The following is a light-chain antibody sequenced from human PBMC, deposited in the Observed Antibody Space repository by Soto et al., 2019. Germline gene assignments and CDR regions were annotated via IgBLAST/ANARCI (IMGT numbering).Light chain of an antibody. Sequence: SYELTQPPSVSVAPGQTARITWGGNNIGTYSVHWYQQKPGQAPVLVVYDGSDRPSGIPERFSGSNSGNTATLTIGRVEAEDEAVYYCQVWDNNGGHNDVFGAGTKVTVL. CDR1: NIGTYS. CDR2: DGS. J-gene: IGLJ1*01. CDR3: QVWDNNGGHNDV. V-gene: IGLV3-21*02.